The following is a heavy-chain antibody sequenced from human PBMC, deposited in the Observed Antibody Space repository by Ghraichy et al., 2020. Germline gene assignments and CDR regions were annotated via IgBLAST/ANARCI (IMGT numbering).Heavy chain of an antibody. CDR3: ARGSTVVRFFYYAGMDV. D-gene: IGHD4-23*01. J-gene: IGHJ6*02. CDR2: ITSSSRTT. V-gene: IGHV3-48*02. CDR1: GFMFSAYS. Sequence: ETLSLTCVGSGFMFSAYSMNWVRQSPGKGLEWVSYITSSSRTTSFADSVKGRFTISRDNAQNSLYLQMNSLRDEDTAVYYCARGSTVVRFFYYAGMDVWGQGTTVTVSS.